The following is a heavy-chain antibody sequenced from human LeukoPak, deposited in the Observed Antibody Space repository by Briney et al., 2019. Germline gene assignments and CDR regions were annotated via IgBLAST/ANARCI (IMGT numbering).Heavy chain of an antibody. CDR3: ARESMVGYYFDY. CDR1: GGSISSGDYY. J-gene: IGHJ4*02. D-gene: IGHD3-10*02. Sequence: SQTLSLTCTVSGGSISSGDYYWSWIRQPPGKGLEWIGYIYYSGSTYYNPSLKSRVTISVDTSKNQFSLKLSSVTAADTAVKYCARESMVGYYFDYWGQGTLVTVSS. CDR2: IYYSGST. V-gene: IGHV4-30-4*08.